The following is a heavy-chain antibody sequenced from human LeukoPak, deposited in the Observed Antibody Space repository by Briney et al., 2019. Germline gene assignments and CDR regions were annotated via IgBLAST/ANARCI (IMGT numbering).Heavy chain of an antibody. D-gene: IGHD3-22*01. CDR2: ITGSGGST. V-gene: IGHV3-23*01. Sequence: GGSLRLSCAASGFTFSSYSMNWVRQAPGKGLEWVSGITGSGGSTYYADSVKGRFTISRDNSKSTLYLQMNSLRAEDTAIYYCTKGRYYDRGAFDIWGQGTMVTVSS. CDR3: TKGRYYDRGAFDI. J-gene: IGHJ3*02. CDR1: GFTFSSYS.